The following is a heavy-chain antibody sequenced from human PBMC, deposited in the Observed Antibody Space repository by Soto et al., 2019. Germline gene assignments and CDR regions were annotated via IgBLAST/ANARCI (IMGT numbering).Heavy chain of an antibody. D-gene: IGHD5-12*01. CDR2: IIPILGIA. CDR3: ARYSGYDGGWFDP. V-gene: IGHV1-69*02. CDR1: GGTFSSYT. J-gene: IGHJ5*02. Sequence: QVQLVQSGAEVKKPGSSVKVSCKASGGTFSSYTISWVRQAPGQGLEWMGMIIPILGIANYAQKFQGRVTITADKSTSTAYMELSSLRSEDTAVYYCARYSGYDGGWFDPWGQGTLVTVSS.